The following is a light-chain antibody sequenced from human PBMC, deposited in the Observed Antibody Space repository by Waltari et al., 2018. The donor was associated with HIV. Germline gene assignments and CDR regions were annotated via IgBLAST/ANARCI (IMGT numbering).Light chain of an antibody. CDR3: QSYDSSLSGSDVV. CDR2: GNS. V-gene: IGLV1-40*01. CDR1: SSNIGAGSG. Sequence: QSVVPPPPSLSGSPGHRVPISCPGSSSNIGAGSGLHWSQQTPGTAPHLRNYGNSKRPPGVPDRFSGSKSGTSASLAITGLQAEDEADYYCQSYDSSLSGSDVVFGGGTELTVL. J-gene: IGLJ2*01.